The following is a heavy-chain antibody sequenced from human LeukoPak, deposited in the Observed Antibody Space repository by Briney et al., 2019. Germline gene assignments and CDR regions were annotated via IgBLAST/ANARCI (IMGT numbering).Heavy chain of an antibody. CDR2: ISYDGSNK. Sequence: PGGSLRLSCAASGFTFSSYAMHWVRQAPGKGLEWVAVISYDGSNKYYADSVKGRFTISRDNSKNTLYLQMNSLRAEDTAVYYCASHPVGITMVRGATNSYWGQGTLVTVSS. CDR1: GFTFSSYA. V-gene: IGHV3-30-3*02. J-gene: IGHJ4*02. D-gene: IGHD3-10*01. CDR3: ASHPVGITMVRGATNSY.